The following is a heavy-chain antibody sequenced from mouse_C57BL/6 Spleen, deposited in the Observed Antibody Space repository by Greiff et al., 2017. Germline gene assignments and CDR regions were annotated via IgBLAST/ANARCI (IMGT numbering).Heavy chain of an antibody. CDR1: GFNIKDDY. CDR2: IDPENGDT. Sequence: EVQLQQSGAELVRPGASVKLSCTASGFNIKDDYMHWVKQRPEQGLEWIGWIDPENGDTEYASKFQGKATITADTSSNTAYLQLSSLTSEDTAVYYCTYYGRSYWYFDVWGTGTTVTVSS. CDR3: TYYGRSYWYFDV. J-gene: IGHJ1*03. D-gene: IGHD1-1*01. V-gene: IGHV14-4*01.